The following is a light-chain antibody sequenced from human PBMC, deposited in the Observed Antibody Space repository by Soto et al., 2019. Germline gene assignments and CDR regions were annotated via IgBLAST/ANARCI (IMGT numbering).Light chain of an antibody. CDR3: QQSYSTPPG. CDR2: AAS. J-gene: IGKJ1*01. Sequence: DIQMTQSPSSLSASVGDRVTITCRASQSIISNLIWYQQKPGKAPKRLIYAASSLQSGVPSRFSGSGSGTDFTLTISSLQPEDFATYYCQQSYSTPPGFGQGTKVEI. V-gene: IGKV1-39*01. CDR1: QSIISN.